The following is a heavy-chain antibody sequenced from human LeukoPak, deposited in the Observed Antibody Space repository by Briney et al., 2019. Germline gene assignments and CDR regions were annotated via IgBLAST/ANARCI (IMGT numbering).Heavy chain of an antibody. D-gene: IGHD5-24*01. J-gene: IGHJ5*02. CDR3: ARHGEMATILNWFDP. CDR1: GYNFTNYW. V-gene: IGHV5-51*01. Sequence: GESLKISCKGSGYNFTNYWIGWVRQMPGKGLEWMGIIYPGDSDTRYSPSFQGQVTISADKSISTAYLQWSSLKASDTAMYYCARHGEMATILNWFDPWGQGTLVTVSS. CDR2: IYPGDSDT.